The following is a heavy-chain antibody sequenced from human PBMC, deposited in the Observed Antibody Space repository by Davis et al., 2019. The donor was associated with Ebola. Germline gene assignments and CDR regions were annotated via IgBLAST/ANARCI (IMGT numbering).Heavy chain of an antibody. Sequence: ASVKVSCKASGYTFTSYAISWVRQAPGQGLEWMGWISAYNGNTNYAQKLQGRVTMTTDTSTSTAYMELRSLRSDDTAVYYCARQRYYYDSSGYYYFDYWGQGTLVTVSS. D-gene: IGHD3-22*01. J-gene: IGHJ4*02. CDR1: GYTFTSYA. CDR3: ARQRYYYDSSGYYYFDY. CDR2: ISAYNGNT. V-gene: IGHV1-18*01.